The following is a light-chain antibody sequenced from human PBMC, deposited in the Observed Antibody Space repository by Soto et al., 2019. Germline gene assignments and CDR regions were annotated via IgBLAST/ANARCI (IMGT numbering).Light chain of an antibody. Sequence: QSALTQPASVSGSPRQSITISCTGTSSDVGDGDFVSWYQQRPGNAPKLMISKVSNRPSGVSNRFSGSKSGNTASLTISGLQAEDEADYYCCSYTRSYTWVFGGGTQLTVL. CDR3: CSYTRSYTWV. CDR1: SSDVGDGDF. V-gene: IGLV2-14*01. CDR2: KVS. J-gene: IGLJ3*02.